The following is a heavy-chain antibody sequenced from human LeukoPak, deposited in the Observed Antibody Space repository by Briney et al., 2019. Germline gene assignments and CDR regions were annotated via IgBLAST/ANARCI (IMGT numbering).Heavy chain of an antibody. D-gene: IGHD2-2*01. CDR2: IYHSGST. CDR3: AKYCSTTSCYYLGY. J-gene: IGHJ4*02. V-gene: IGHV4-30-2*01. Sequence: SQTLSLTCTVSGGSISSGGYYWSWIRQPPGKGLEWIGSIYHSGSTYYNPSLKSRVTISVDTSKNQFSLKLNSVTAADTAVYYCAKYCSTTSCYYLGYWGQGILVTVSS. CDR1: GGSISSGGYY.